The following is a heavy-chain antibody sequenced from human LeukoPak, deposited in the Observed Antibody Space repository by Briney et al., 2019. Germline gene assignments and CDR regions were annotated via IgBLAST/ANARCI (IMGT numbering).Heavy chain of an antibody. CDR2: INHSGST. Sequence: SETLSLTCAVYGGSFSGYYWSGIRQPPGKGLEWIGEINHSGSTNYNPSLKSRVTISVDTSKHQFSLKLSSVPAADTVVYYCARNYGSGSYYWCDPWGQGTVVTVSS. J-gene: IGHJ5*02. CDR3: ARNYGSGSYYWCDP. V-gene: IGHV4-34*01. CDR1: GGSFSGYY. D-gene: IGHD3-10*01.